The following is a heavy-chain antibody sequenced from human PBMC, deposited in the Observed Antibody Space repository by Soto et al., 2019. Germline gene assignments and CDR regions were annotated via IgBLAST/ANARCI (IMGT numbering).Heavy chain of an antibody. Sequence: QVQLQQWGAGLLKPSETLSLTCVVNGGAFSGYYWSWVRQPPGKGLEWVGEINHSGITDSSPSLKSRVPPTVDASRSEFSLNLAAVTAADPAVYYCARGRSRVPDRRGIGYYGLDVWGQGTTVTVS. CDR1: GGAFSGYY. CDR2: INHSGIT. CDR3: ARGRSRVPDRRGIGYYGLDV. D-gene: IGHD3-3*01. J-gene: IGHJ6*02. V-gene: IGHV4-34*01.